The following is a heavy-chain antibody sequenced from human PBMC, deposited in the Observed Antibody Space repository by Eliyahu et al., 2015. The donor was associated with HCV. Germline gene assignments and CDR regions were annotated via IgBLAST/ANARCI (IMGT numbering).Heavy chain of an antibody. V-gene: IGHV4-59*01. CDR1: GGSITTYY. J-gene: IGHJ5*02. CDR2: IHYSGST. CDR3: ASGGGGIAVAGTGGWFDP. Sequence: QVQLQESGPGLVKPSETLSLSCAVSGGSITTYYWSWIRPPPGKGLEWIGYIHYSGSTNYNPSLKSRVTISIXTSKNQFSLNLTSVTAADTAVYYCASGGGGIAVAGTGGWFDPWGQGTLVTVSS. D-gene: IGHD6-19*01.